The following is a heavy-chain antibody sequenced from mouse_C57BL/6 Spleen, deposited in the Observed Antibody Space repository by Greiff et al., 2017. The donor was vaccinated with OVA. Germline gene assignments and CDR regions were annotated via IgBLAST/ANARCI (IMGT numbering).Heavy chain of an antibody. D-gene: IGHD1-1*01. Sequence: QVQLQQSGADLARPGASVKMSCKASGYTFTSYTMHWVKQRPGQGLEWIGYINPSSGYTKYNQKFKDKATLTADKSSSTAYMQLSSLTSEDSAVYYCAMGGSSPFAYWGQGTLVTVSA. J-gene: IGHJ3*01. CDR2: INPSSGYT. CDR3: AMGGSSPFAY. CDR1: GYTFTSYT. V-gene: IGHV1-4*01.